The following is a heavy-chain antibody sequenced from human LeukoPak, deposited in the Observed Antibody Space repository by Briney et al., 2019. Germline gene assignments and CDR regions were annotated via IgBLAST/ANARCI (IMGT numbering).Heavy chain of an antibody. CDR1: GFTFSSIA. J-gene: IGHJ4*02. CDR2: IRSNGDTT. CDR3: AKGQELDDGVFDS. D-gene: IGHD1-1*01. Sequence: GGSLRLSCAASGFTFSSIAMTWVRQAPGKGLEWVSTIRSNGDTTYNADSVKGRFTIPRDNSKNTLYLQLNSLRVEDTAIYYRAKGQELDDGVFDSWGQGTLVTVSS. V-gene: IGHV3-23*01.